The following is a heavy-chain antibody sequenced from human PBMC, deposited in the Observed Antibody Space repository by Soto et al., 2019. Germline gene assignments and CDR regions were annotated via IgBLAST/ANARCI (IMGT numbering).Heavy chain of an antibody. V-gene: IGHV3-23*01. J-gene: IGHJ4*02. Sequence: EVQLLESGGDLIQPGGSLRLSCAASGFTFNIYAMAWVRQAPGKGLEWVSAISRYGDFTYYADSVEGRFTISRDNSKNTLYLQINSLRAEDTALYYCAKDWYLDHDSRGYLFDNWGQGTLVPVSS. D-gene: IGHD3-22*01. CDR1: GFTFNIYA. CDR3: AKDWYLDHDSRGYLFDN. CDR2: ISRYGDFT.